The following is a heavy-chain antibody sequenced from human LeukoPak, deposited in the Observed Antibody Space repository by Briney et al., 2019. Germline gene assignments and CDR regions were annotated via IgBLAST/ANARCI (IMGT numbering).Heavy chain of an antibody. V-gene: IGHV3-9*03. D-gene: IGHD5-18*01. CDR2: ISWNSGSK. J-gene: IGHJ4*02. CDR1: GFTFDDYA. CDR3: AKGTDTAMVYYFDY. Sequence: GGSLRLSCAASGFTFDDYAMHWVRQAPGKGLEWVSGISWNSGSKGYADSVKGRFTISRDNAKNSLYLQMNSLRAEDMALYYCAKGTDTAMVYYFDYWGQGTLVTVSS.